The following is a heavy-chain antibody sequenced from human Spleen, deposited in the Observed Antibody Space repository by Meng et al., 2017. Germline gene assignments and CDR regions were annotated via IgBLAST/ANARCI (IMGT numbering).Heavy chain of an antibody. V-gene: IGHV3-30*04. CDR3: ARVRSYYYDSSGYYWDAFDI. Sequence: GESLKISCAASGFTFSSYAMSWVRQAPGKGLEWVAVISYDGTNKHYADSVKGRFTISRDNAKNSLYLQMNSLRAEDTAVYYCARVRSYYYDSSGYYWDAFDIWGQGTMVTVSS. CDR1: GFTFSSYA. CDR2: ISYDGTNK. J-gene: IGHJ3*02. D-gene: IGHD3-22*01.